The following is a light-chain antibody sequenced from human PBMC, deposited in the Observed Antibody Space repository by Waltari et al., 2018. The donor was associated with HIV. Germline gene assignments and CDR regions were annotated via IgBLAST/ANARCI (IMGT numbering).Light chain of an antibody. V-gene: IGLV3-1*01. J-gene: IGLJ2*01. CDR2: QDT. Sequence: YELTVQPAASVPPGQTSSTPGTRVEIGDKNRSWYQPEPGQSHLMVIYQDTNRPSGIPERFSGSNSGNTATLTISGTQATDEADYYCQAWDSSTVIFGGGTKLTVL. CDR3: QAWDSSTVI. CDR1: EIGDKN.